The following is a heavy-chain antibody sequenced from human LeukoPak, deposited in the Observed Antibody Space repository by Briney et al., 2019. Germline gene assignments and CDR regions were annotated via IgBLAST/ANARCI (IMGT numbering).Heavy chain of an antibody. CDR1: GGSISSGDYY. V-gene: IGHV4-30-4*01. CDR3: ARAPLSAAFDY. J-gene: IGHJ4*02. Sequence: SETLSLTCTVSGGSISSGDYYWSWIRQPPGKGLEWIGYIYYSGSTYYNPSLKSRVTISVATSKNQFSLKLSSVAAADTAVYYCARAPLSAAFDYWGQGTLVTVSS. CDR2: IYYSGST. D-gene: IGHD6-13*01.